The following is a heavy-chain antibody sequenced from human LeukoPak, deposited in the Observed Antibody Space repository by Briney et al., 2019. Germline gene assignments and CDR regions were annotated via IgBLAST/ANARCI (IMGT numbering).Heavy chain of an antibody. CDR2: IYTSGST. Sequence: SETLSLTCTVFGGSISSYYWSWIRQPAGKGLEWIGRIYTSGSTNYNPSLKSRVTMSVDTSKNQFSLKLSSVTAADTAVYYCARDWDYYDFWSGYYFDYYYYMDVWGKGTTVTVSS. D-gene: IGHD3-3*01. V-gene: IGHV4-4*07. CDR1: GGSISSYY. CDR3: ARDWDYYDFWSGYYFDYYYYMDV. J-gene: IGHJ6*03.